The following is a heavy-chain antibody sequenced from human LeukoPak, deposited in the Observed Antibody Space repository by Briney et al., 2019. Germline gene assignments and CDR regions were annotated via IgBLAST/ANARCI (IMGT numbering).Heavy chain of an antibody. CDR2: INPNSGGT. CDR3: ARDPVEMATIPFDY. V-gene: IGHV1-2*02. J-gene: IGHJ4*02. CDR1: GYTFTGYY. D-gene: IGHD5-24*01. Sequence: ASVKVSCKASGYTFTGYYMHWVRQAPGQGLEWMGWINPNSGGTNYAQKFQGRVTMTRDTSISTAYMELRSLRSEDTAVYYCARDPVEMATIPFDYWGQGTLVTVSS.